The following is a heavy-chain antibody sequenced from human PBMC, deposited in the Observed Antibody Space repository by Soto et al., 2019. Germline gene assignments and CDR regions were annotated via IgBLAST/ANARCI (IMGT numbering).Heavy chain of an antibody. CDR2: IYYSGST. Sequence: SETLSLTCTVSGGSISSSSYYWGWIRQPPGKGLEWIGSIYYSGSTYYNPSLKSRVPISVETSKNQFSLKLSSVTAADTAVYYCARHREGYCSSTSCYNYYYYMDVWGKGTTVTVS. D-gene: IGHD2-2*02. V-gene: IGHV4-39*01. CDR1: GGSISSSSYY. CDR3: ARHREGYCSSTSCYNYYYYMDV. J-gene: IGHJ6*03.